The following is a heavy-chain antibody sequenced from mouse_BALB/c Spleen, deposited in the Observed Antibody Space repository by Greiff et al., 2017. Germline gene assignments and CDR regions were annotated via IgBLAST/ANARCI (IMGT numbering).Heavy chain of an antibody. CDR3: ARADWDGFDY. D-gene: IGHD4-1*01. Sequence: EVQLQESGPGLVKPSQSLSLTSSVTGYSITSGYYWNWIRQFPGNKLEWMGYISYDGSNNYNPSLKNRISITRDTSKNQFFLKLNSVTTEDTATYYCARADWDGFDYWGQGTTLTVSS. CDR1: GYSITSGYY. J-gene: IGHJ2*01. CDR2: ISYDGSN. V-gene: IGHV3-6*02.